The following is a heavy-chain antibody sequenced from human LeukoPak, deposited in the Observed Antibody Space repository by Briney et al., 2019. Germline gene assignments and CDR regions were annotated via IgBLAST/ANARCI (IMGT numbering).Heavy chain of an antibody. V-gene: IGHV4-34*01. Sequence: PSETLSLTCAVYGGSFSGYYWSWIRQPPGKGLERIGEINHSGSTNYNPSLKSRVTISVDTSKNQFSLKLSSVTAADTAVYYCARELRGYSYGYFDYWGQGTLVTVSP. D-gene: IGHD5-18*01. J-gene: IGHJ4*02. CDR1: GGSFSGYY. CDR3: ARELRGYSYGYFDY. CDR2: INHSGST.